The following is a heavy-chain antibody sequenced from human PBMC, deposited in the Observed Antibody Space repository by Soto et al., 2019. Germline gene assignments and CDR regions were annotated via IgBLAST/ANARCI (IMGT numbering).Heavy chain of an antibody. Sequence: QVQLQQSGPGLVKPSQTLSLTCTVSGGSISFDHYHWTWIRQPPGKGLEWIGYVHYSGSVLYNPSIQSRVSISVDPSKNQFSLKLSSVTAADTAVYFCAREDDGGDRDYYGLDVWGQGTTVTVSS. V-gene: IGHV4-30-4*01. CDR1: GGSISFDHYH. CDR3: AREDDGGDRDYYGLDV. CDR2: VHYSGSV. D-gene: IGHD2-21*02. J-gene: IGHJ6*02.